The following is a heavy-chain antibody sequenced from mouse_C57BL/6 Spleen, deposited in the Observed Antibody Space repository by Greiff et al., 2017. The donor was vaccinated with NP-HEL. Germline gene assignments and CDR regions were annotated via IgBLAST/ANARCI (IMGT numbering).Heavy chain of an antibody. Sequence: EVKLVESGGGLVKPGGSLKLSCAASGFTFSDYGMHWVRQAPEKGLEWVAYISSGSSTIYYADTVKGRFTISRDNAKNTLFLQMTSLRSEDTAMYYCARPLYHRNYVGYFDVWGTGTTVTVSS. CDR3: ARPLYHRNYVGYFDV. CDR1: GFTFSDYG. D-gene: IGHD2-1*01. J-gene: IGHJ1*03. V-gene: IGHV5-17*01. CDR2: ISSGSSTI.